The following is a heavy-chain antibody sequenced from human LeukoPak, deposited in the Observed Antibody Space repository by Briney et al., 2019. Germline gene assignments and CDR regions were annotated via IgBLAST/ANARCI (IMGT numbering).Heavy chain of an antibody. J-gene: IGHJ4*02. CDR2: IYHSGSA. CDR3: ARQRQVWFKEAFDY. D-gene: IGHD5-18*01. CDR1: GDSISSGGYY. V-gene: IGHV4-30-2*01. Sequence: SQTLSLTCTVSGDSISSGGYYWSWIRQPPGKGLEWIGYIYHSGSAYYNPSFTSRVTTSVDSSKNQFSLSLSSVTAADTAMYYCARQRQVWFKEAFDYWGQGTLVTVSS.